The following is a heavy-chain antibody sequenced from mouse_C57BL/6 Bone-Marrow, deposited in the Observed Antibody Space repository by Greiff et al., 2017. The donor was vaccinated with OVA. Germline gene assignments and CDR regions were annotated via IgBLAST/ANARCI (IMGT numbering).Heavy chain of an antibody. CDR3: AREDYSNSAWFAY. Sequence: EVQLQQSGPVLVKPGASVKMSCKASGYTFTDYYMNWVKQSHGKSLEWIGVINPYNGGTSYNQKFKGKATLTVDKSSSTAYMELNSLTSEDSAVYYCAREDYSNSAWFAYWGQGTLVTVSA. J-gene: IGHJ3*01. CDR2: INPYNGGT. V-gene: IGHV1-19*01. D-gene: IGHD2-5*01. CDR1: GYTFTDYY.